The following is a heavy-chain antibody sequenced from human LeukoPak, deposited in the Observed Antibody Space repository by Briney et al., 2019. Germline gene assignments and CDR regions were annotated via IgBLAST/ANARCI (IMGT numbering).Heavy chain of an antibody. CDR3: ARGIGDRFRLQHVIDY. CDR1: GYTFTSYY. Sequence: ASVKVSCKASGYTFTSYYMHWVRQAPGQGLEWMGIINPSGGSTSYAQKFQGRVTMTRDMSTSTVYMELSSLRSEDTAVYYCARGIGDRFRLQHVIDYWGQGTLVTVSS. D-gene: IGHD2-21*02. V-gene: IGHV1-46*01. J-gene: IGHJ4*02. CDR2: INPSGGST.